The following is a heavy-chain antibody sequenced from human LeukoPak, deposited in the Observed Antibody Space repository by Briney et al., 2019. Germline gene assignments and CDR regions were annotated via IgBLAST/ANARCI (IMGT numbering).Heavy chain of an antibody. D-gene: IGHD3-16*01. V-gene: IGHV3-74*01. CDR3: ARDMNPTVFDF. Sequence: GGSLRLSCAASGFTFTSHWMHWVRQTPGKGLVWDSGIKNYGNDTAYADSVKGRFTISRDNAKNTLYLQMDSLRAEDTAVYYCARDMNPTVFDFWGQGTLVTVSS. CDR2: IKNYGNDT. J-gene: IGHJ4*02. CDR1: GFTFTSHW.